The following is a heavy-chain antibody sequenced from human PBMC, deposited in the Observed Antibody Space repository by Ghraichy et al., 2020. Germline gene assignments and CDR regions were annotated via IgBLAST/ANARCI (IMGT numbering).Heavy chain of an antibody. CDR1: GFIFSSYW. V-gene: IGHV3-7*03. Sequence: GGSLRLSCAASGFIFSSYWMSWVRQAPGKGLEWVANIKKDGSEKYYVDSVKGRFTISRDNSKNTLYLQMNSLRAEDTAVYYCATAQNIVVVPAAPYYYYGLDVWGQGTTVTVSS. D-gene: IGHD2-2*01. J-gene: IGHJ6*02. CDR2: IKKDGSEK. CDR3: ATAQNIVVVPAAPYYYYGLDV.